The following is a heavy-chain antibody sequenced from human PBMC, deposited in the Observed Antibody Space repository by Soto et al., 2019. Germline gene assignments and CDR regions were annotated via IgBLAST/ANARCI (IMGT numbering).Heavy chain of an antibody. CDR1: GGTFSSYA. CDR3: AVDTYYYDSSGYYVFDY. Sequence: SVKVSCKASGGTFSSYAISWVRQAPGQGLEWMGGIIPIFGTANYAQKFQGRVTITADESTSTAYMELSSLRSEDTAVYYCAVDTYYYDSSGYYVFDYWGQGTLVTVS. CDR2: IIPIFGTA. D-gene: IGHD3-22*01. V-gene: IGHV1-69*13. J-gene: IGHJ4*02.